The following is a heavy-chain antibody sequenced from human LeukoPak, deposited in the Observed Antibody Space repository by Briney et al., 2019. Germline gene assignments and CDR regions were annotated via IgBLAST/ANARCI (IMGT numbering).Heavy chain of an antibody. CDR2: ISSSSSYI. CDR3: ASVSVAFDY. CDR1: GFTFSSYS. J-gene: IGHJ4*02. V-gene: IGHV3-21*01. D-gene: IGHD4-23*01. Sequence: GGSLRLSCAASGFTFSSYSMNWVRQAPGKGREWVSSISSSSSYIYYADSVKGRFTISRDNAKNSLYLQMTSLIAEDTAVSYCASVSVAFDYWGQGTLVTASS.